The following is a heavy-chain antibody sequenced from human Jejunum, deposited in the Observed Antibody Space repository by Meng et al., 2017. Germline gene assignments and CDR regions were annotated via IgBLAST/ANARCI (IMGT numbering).Heavy chain of an antibody. J-gene: IGHJ2*01. CDR3: ASKSMDTESGGWSDWYLDL. CDR2: IGRGGDT. Sequence: GGSLRPSCEALGSTFTNYDFQWLRQTPGKGLEWVSAIGRGGDTYYPGSVKGRFTMSREDAKNSGYLQMNSLTAEDTAVYYCASKSMDTESGGWSDWYLDLWGRGTLVTVSS. CDR1: GSTFTNYD. D-gene: IGHD5-18*01. V-gene: IGHV3-13*01.